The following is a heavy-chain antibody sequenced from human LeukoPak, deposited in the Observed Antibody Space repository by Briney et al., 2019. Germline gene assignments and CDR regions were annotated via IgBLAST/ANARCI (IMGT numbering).Heavy chain of an antibody. CDR1: GGSFSGYY. D-gene: IGHD3-22*01. CDR3: ASRYYYDSSGSLTDY. CDR2: INHSGST. Sequence: SETLSLTCAVYGGSFSGYYWSWIRQPPGKGLECIGEINHSGSTNYNPSLKSRVTISVDTSKNQFSLKLSSVTAADTAVYYCASRYYYDSSGSLTDYWGQGTLVTVSS. V-gene: IGHV4-34*01. J-gene: IGHJ4*02.